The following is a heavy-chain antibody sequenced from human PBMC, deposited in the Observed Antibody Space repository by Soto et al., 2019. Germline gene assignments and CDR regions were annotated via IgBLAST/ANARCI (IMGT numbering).Heavy chain of an antibody. D-gene: IGHD2-15*01. CDR3: ARTYCSGGSCYYRSFWFDP. CDR2: IIPILGIA. V-gene: IGHV1-69*02. CDR1: GGTFSSYT. J-gene: IGHJ5*02. Sequence: VKVSCKASGGTFSSYTISWVRQAPGQGLEWMGRIIPILGIANYAQKFQGRVTITADKSTSTAYMELSSLRSEDTAVYYCARTYCSGGSCYYRSFWFDPWGQGTLVTVSS.